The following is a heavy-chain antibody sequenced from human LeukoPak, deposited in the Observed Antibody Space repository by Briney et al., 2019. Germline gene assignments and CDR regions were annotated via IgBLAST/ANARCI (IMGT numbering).Heavy chain of an antibody. D-gene: IGHD3-22*01. V-gene: IGHV3-33*01. Sequence: PGGSLRLSCAASGFTFSSYGMHWVRQAPGKGLEWVAVIWYDGSNKYYADSVKGRFTISRDNSKNTLYLQMNSLRAEDTAVYYCARGITMIVVENYYFDYWGQGTLVTVSS. CDR1: GFTFSSYG. J-gene: IGHJ4*02. CDR2: IWYDGSNK. CDR3: ARGITMIVVENYYFDY.